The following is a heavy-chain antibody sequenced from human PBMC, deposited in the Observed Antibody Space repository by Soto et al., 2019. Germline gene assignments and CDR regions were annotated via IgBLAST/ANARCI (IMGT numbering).Heavy chain of an antibody. CDR2: TYYSGST. Sequence: QVQLQELGPGLVKPSETLSLTCTVSGGSIRAYYCSWMRQPPRKGLERIGYTYYSGSTNYNPSLKIRVTIPVDTSKNQFSLKLSSVNAEDTAVYSCARKYNGDSGAAFNIWGQGKMVTLSS. D-gene: IGHD4-17*01. V-gene: IGHV4-59*01. CDR1: GGSIRAYY. CDR3: ARKYNGDSGAAFNI. J-gene: IGHJ3*02.